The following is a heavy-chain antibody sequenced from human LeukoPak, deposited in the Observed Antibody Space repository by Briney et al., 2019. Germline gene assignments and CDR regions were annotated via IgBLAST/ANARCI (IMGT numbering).Heavy chain of an antibody. CDR1: GFTFSSYA. D-gene: IGHD4-23*01. V-gene: IGHV3-30-3*01. J-gene: IGHJ4*02. CDR2: ISYDGSNK. CDR3: ARDKVTPRTFDY. Sequence: GRSLRLSCAASGFTFSSYAMHWVRQAPGKGLEWVAVISYDGSNKYYADSVKGRFTISRDNSKNTLYLQMNSLRAEDTAVYYCARDKVTPRTFDYWGQGTLVTVSS.